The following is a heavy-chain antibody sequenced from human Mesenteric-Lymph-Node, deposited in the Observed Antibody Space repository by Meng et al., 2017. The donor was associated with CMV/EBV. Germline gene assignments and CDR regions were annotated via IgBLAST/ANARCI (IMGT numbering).Heavy chain of an antibody. J-gene: IGHJ4*02. CDR3: VRDSTWVEGDY. CDR1: GFTFGDHP. Sequence: GGSLRLSCTASGFTFGDHPINWVRQAPGEGLEWVGFIGTKVYGATTDYAASVKGRFTNSRDDSKSIAYLQMNSLKTEDTAIYYCVRDSTWVEGDYWGQGTLVTVSS. CDR2: IGTKVYGATT. D-gene: IGHD3-16*01. V-gene: IGHV3-49*04.